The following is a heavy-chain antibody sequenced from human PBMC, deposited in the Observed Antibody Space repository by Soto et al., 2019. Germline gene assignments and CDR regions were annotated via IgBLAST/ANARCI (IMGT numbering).Heavy chain of an antibody. CDR1: GYDFSRYW. J-gene: IGHJ6*02. CDR3: ARKAGGYYGMAV. V-gene: IGHV5-51*01. CDR2: IYPGDSDT. Sequence: GEALKISCKRPGYDFSRYWIAWVRQMPGKGLEWMGIIYPGDSDTRYSPSFQGQVTISADKSISTAYLQWSSLKASDTAMYYCARKAGGYYGMAVWGQGTTVTVSS.